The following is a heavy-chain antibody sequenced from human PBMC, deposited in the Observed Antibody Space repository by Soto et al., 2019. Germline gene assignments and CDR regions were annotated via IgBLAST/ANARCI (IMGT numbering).Heavy chain of an antibody. CDR1: GFTFSSYS. J-gene: IGHJ3*02. V-gene: IGHV3-21*01. Sequence: GGSLRLFCAASGFTFSSYSMNWVRQAPGKGLEWVSSISSSSSYIYYADSVKGRFTISRDNAKNSLYLQMNSLRAEDTAVYYCARLYCSGGSCSDAFDIWGQGTMVTVSS. D-gene: IGHD2-15*01. CDR2: ISSSSSYI. CDR3: ARLYCSGGSCSDAFDI.